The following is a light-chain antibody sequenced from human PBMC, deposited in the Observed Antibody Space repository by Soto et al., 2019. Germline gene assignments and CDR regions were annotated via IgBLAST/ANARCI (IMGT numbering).Light chain of an antibody. V-gene: IGKV1-39*01. CDR1: QSISTY. CDR3: QQTYSSLT. Sequence: PSSLSASVGDRVTITCRASQSISTYLNWYQHKPGKAPNLLIFASSSLQSGVPSRFSGSGSGAEFTLTISSLQPEDFATYYCQQTYSSLTFGQGTRLEIK. CDR2: ASS. J-gene: IGKJ5*01.